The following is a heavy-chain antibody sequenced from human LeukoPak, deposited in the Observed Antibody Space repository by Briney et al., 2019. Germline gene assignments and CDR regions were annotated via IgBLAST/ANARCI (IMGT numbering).Heavy chain of an antibody. CDR1: GGSFSGYY. CDR3: ALFAATSFGDY. V-gene: IGHV4-34*01. CDR2: INHSGST. J-gene: IGHJ4*02. D-gene: IGHD2-2*01. Sequence: SETLSLTCAVYGGSFSGYYWSWIRQPPGKGLEWIGEINHSGSTNYNPSLKSRVTISVDTSKNQFSLKLSPVTAADTAVYYCALFAATSFGDYWGQGTLVTVSS.